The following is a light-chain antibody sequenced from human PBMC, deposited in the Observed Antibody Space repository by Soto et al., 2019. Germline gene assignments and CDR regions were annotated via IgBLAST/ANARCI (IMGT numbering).Light chain of an antibody. Sequence: EIVLTQSPGTLPLSPGERATLSCRVSQSINSNSLAWYQQKPGQAPRLLIYAASSRATGIPDRFSGSGSGTDFTLTIRRLEPEDFAVYYCQRDSFGQGTKLEIK. CDR2: AAS. CDR3: QRDS. J-gene: IGKJ2*03. CDR1: QSINSNS. V-gene: IGKV3-20*01.